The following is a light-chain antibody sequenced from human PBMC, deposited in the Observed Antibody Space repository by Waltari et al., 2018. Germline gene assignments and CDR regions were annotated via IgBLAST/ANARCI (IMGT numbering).Light chain of an antibody. Sequence: EIVMTQSPPSLPVTPGEPASISCRSSQSLQHTDGNNYLEWYLQKPGQSPRLLIYLGSNRAYGVPDRFSGSGSGTDFTLKISRVEAEDVGVYYCMQGRQTRLTFGGGTKVELK. V-gene: IGKV2-28*01. J-gene: IGKJ4*01. CDR2: LGS. CDR3: MQGRQTRLT. CDR1: QSLQHTDGNNY.